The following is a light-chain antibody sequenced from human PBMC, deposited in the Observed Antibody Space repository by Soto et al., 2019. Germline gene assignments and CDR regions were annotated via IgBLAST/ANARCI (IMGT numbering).Light chain of an antibody. V-gene: IGKV4-1*01. CDR1: QSILYSSNNKNY. Sequence: DIVMTQSPDSLAVSLGERATINCKSSQSILYSSNNKNYLVWYQQKPGQPPKVLIYWASTRESGVHDRFSGSGSGTDFTLTISSLQAEDVAVYYCKQYYSAPLTFGGGTKVDIK. CDR2: WAS. CDR3: KQYYSAPLT. J-gene: IGKJ4*01.